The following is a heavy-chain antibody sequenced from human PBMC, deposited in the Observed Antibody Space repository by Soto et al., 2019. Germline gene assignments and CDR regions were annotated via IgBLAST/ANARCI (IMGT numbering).Heavy chain of an antibody. CDR1: IDSISVLY. CDR2: IYSSGET. CDR3: ARASQCKSYFDCFAWLDY. D-gene: IGHD3-9*01. J-gene: IGHJ4*02. V-gene: IGHV4-4*07. Sequence: PSETLSLTCTVSIDSISVLYWTWIRQPAGKGLEWIGRIYSSGETNYNPSLTGRVIMSLDTSKNQFSLNLTSVTAADTAAYYCARASQCKSYFDCFAWLDYWGQGTLVTVSS.